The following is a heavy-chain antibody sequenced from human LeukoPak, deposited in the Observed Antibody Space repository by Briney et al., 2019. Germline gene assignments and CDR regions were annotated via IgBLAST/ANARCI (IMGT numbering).Heavy chain of an antibody. D-gene: IGHD3-16*01. V-gene: IGHV4-34*01. CDR3: ARGRASILGYYFDY. J-gene: IGHJ4*02. CDR1: GGSFSGYY. Sequence: SETLSLTCDVYGGSFSGYYWSWIRQPPGKGLEWIGEINHSGSTNYNPSLKSRVTISVDTSKNQFSLKLSSVTAADTAVYYCARGRASILGYYFDYWGQGTLVTVSS. CDR2: INHSGST.